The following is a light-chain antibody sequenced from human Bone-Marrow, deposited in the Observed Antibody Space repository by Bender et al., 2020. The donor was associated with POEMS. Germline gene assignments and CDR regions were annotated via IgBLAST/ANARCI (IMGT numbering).Light chain of an antibody. J-gene: IGLJ2*01. CDR2: DVS. Sequence: QSALTQPRSVSGSPGQSVTISCTGTSSDVGGYNYVSWYQQHPGKAPKLMIYDVSKRPSGVPDRFSGSKSGNTASLTVSGLQADDEADYYCSSFAGSNIFVVFGGGTKLTVL. V-gene: IGLV2-11*01. CDR3: SSFAGSNIFVV. CDR1: SSDVGGYNY.